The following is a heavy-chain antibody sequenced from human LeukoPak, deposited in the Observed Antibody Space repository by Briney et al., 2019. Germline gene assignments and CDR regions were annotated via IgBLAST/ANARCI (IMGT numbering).Heavy chain of an antibody. CDR3: ARESHSNYGYYYMDV. CDR1: GGSISSYY. V-gene: IGHV4-59*01. D-gene: IGHD4-11*01. Sequence: SETLSPTCTVSGGSISSYYWSWIRQPPGKGLEWIGYIYYSGSTNYNPSLKSRVTISVDTSKNQFSLKLSSVTAADTAVYYCARESHSNYGYYYMDVWGKGTTVTVSS. J-gene: IGHJ6*03. CDR2: IYYSGST.